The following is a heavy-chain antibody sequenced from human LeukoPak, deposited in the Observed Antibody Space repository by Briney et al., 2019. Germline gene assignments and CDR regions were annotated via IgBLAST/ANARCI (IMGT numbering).Heavy chain of an antibody. V-gene: IGHV2-5*01. CDR1: GFSLTTYGEG. J-gene: IGHJ5*02. D-gene: IGHD3-16*01. CDR2: IYWSDDK. Sequence: KSSGPTLVNPTQTLTLTCTFSGFSLTTYGEGVAWIRQPPGKALEWLALIYWSDDKRYSPSLKSRLTITKDTSRNQVVLTMTNMDPVDTATYFCAHRLRGISYAIKAPDWFDPWGQGVMVTVSS. CDR3: AHRLRGISYAIKAPDWFDP.